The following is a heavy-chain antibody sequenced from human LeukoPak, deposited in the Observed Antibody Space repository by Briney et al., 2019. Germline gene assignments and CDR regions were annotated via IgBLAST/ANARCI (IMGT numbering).Heavy chain of an antibody. CDR3: ARISIVAVPAGALDI. CDR2: IYYSGST. Sequence: PSQTLSLTCTVSGGSISSGDYYWSWIRQPPGKGLEWIVYIYYSGSTYYNPSLESRVTISVDTSKNQFSLKLSSVSAAGTAVYHCARISIVAVPAGALDIWGQGTMVTVSS. CDR1: GGSISSGDYY. V-gene: IGHV4-30-4*01. D-gene: IGHD2-2*01. J-gene: IGHJ3*02.